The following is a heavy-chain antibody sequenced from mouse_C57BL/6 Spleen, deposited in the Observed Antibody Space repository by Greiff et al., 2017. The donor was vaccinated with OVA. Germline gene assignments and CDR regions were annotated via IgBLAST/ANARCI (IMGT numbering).Heavy chain of an antibody. V-gene: IGHV2-2*01. CDR2: IWSGGST. CDR1: GFSLTSYG. D-gene: IGHD1-1*01. CDR3: ASPYYYGYYAMDY. Sequence: VKLVESGPGLVQPSQSLSITCTVSGFSLTSYGVHWVHQSPGKGLEWLGVIWSGGSTDYNAAFISRLSISKDNSKSQVFFKMNSLQADDTAIYYCASPYYYGYYAMDYWGQGTSVTGSS. J-gene: IGHJ4*01.